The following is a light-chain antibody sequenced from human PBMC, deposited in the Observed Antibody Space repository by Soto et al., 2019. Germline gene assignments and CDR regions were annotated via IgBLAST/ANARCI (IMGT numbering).Light chain of an antibody. CDR2: GAS. V-gene: IGKV3-15*01. CDR1: QSVGSN. J-gene: IGKJ1*01. Sequence: EIVMTQSPATLSVSPGETATLSCRASQSVGSNLAWYQQKPGQAPRLLIYGASTRATGVPARFSGSGSGTDFILTMSSPQSEDLAVCYCPQYNYLPRWTFGQGTKVEVK. CDR3: PQYNYLPRWT.